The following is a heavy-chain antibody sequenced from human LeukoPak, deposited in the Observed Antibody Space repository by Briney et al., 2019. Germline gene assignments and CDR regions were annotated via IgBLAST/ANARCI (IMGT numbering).Heavy chain of an antibody. V-gene: IGHV4-39*01. CDR1: GGSISSSSCY. D-gene: IGHD2-2*01. Sequence: SETLSLTCTVSGGSISSSSCYWGWIRQPPGKGLEWIGSIYYSGSTYYNPSLKSRVTISVDTSKNQFSLKLSSVTAADTAVYYCARLFSAANDAFDIWGQGTMVTVSS. J-gene: IGHJ3*02. CDR3: ARLFSAANDAFDI. CDR2: IYYSGST.